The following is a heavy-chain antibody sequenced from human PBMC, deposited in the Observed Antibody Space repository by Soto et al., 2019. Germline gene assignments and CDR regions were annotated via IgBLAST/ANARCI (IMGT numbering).Heavy chain of an antibody. D-gene: IGHD3-3*01. CDR1: GYTFTSYA. Sequence: EASVKVSCKASGYTFTSYAMHWVRQAPGQRLEWMGWINAGNGNTKYSQKFQGRVTITRDTSASTAYMELSSLRSEDTAVYYCARGGYYDFSGSRNYHYYGMNVWGQGTTVTGSS. V-gene: IGHV1-3*01. CDR3: ARGGYYDFSGSRNYHYYGMNV. J-gene: IGHJ6*02. CDR2: INAGNGNT.